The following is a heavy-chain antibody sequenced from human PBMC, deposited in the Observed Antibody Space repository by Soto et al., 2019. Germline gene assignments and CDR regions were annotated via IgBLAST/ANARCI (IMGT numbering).Heavy chain of an antibody. V-gene: IGHV3-30-3*01. CDR3: ARGFSGSYNYYGMDV. D-gene: IGHD3-10*01. CDR1: GFTFSSYA. CDR2: ISYDGSNK. J-gene: IGHJ6*02. Sequence: PGGSLRLSCAASGFTFSSYAMHWVRQAPGKGLEWVAVISYDGSNKYYADSVKSRFTISRDNSKNTLYLQMNSLRAEDTAVYYCARGFSGSYNYYGMDVWGQGTTVTVSS.